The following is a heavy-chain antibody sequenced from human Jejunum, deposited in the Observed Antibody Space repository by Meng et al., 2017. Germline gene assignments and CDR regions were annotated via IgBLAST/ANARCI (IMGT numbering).Heavy chain of an antibody. CDR2: IYWDDDK. CDR3: AHRLAYSTNYNVGWFDP. Sequence: QTTFKESGPTLVKPTQTLTLTCTFSGFSLSTSGVGVGWLRQPPGKALECLALIYWDDDKRYTPSLKNRLTITKDTSKNQVVLTMTNMDPVDTATYYCAHRLAYSTNYNVGWFDPWGQGTLVTVSS. CDR1: GFSLSTSGVG. V-gene: IGHV2-5*02. D-gene: IGHD6-13*01. J-gene: IGHJ5*02.